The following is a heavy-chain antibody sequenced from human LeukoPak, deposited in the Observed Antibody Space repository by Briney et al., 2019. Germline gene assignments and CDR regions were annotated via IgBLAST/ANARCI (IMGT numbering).Heavy chain of an antibody. CDR1: GFTFSSYS. CDR2: ISSSSSYI. V-gene: IGHV3-21*01. J-gene: IGHJ4*02. CDR3: AREAPGYSYGYYFDY. D-gene: IGHD5-18*01. Sequence: GGSLRLSCAASGFTFSSYSMNWVRQAPGKGLEWVSSISSSSSYIYYADSVKGRFTISRDNSKNTLYLQVNSLRAEDTAVYYCAREAPGYSYGYYFDYWGQGTLVTVSS.